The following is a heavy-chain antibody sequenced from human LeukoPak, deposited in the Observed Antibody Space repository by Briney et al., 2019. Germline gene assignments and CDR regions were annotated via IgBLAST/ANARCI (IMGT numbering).Heavy chain of an antibody. CDR1: GFTFSSYA. D-gene: IGHD3-3*01. CDR3: AKDRITIFGVVDNSFDY. V-gene: IGHV3-23*01. Sequence: PGGSLRLSCAASGFTFSSYAMSWVRQAPGKGLEWASAISGSGGSTYYADSVKGRFTISRDNSKNTLYLQMNSLRAEDTAVYYCAKDRITIFGVVDNSFDYWGQGTLVTVSS. CDR2: ISGSGGST. J-gene: IGHJ4*02.